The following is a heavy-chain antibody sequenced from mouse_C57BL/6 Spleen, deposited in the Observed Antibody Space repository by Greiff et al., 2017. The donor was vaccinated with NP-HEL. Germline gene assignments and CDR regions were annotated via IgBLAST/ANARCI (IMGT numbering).Heavy chain of an antibody. CDR3: TRGDVRYFDV. D-gene: IGHD3-3*01. J-gene: IGHJ1*03. V-gene: IGHV1-15*01. CDR1: GYTFTDYE. CDR2: IDPETGGT. Sequence: QVQLQQSGAELVRPGASVTLSCKASGYTFTDYEMHWVKQTPVHGLEWIGAIDPETGGTAYNQKFKGKAILTADKSSSTAYMELRSLTSEDSAVYYCTRGDVRYFDVWGTGTTVTVSS.